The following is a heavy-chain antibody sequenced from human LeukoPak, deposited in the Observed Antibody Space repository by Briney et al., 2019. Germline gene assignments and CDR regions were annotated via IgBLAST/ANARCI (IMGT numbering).Heavy chain of an antibody. Sequence: GGSLRLSCAASGFRFDDYAMHWVRQAPGKGLEWVSGISWNSGTLAYADSVKGRFTISRDNSKNTLYLQMNSLRAEDTAVYYCAISGSYWAWAHWGQGTLVTISS. CDR3: AISGSYWAWAH. V-gene: IGHV3-9*01. J-gene: IGHJ4*02. CDR1: GFRFDDYA. CDR2: ISWNSGTL. D-gene: IGHD1-26*01.